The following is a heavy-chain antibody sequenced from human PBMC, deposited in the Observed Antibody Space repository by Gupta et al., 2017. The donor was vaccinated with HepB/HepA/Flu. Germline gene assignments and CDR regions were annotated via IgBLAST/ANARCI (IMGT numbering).Heavy chain of an antibody. V-gene: IGHV3-23*01. CDR3: AREKGGYYLDAFDI. D-gene: IGHD3-22*01. Sequence: EVQLLESGGGLVQRGGSLRLSCTASGCSLSNYAIGWVRQAPGKGLEWVSSISGSAVGGPSTFYANSVKGRFTISRDDSKNTFYLQVNSLRAEDTALYYCAREKGGYYLDAFDIWGQGTMVTVSS. J-gene: IGHJ3*02. CDR2: ISGSAVGGPST. CDR1: GCSLSNYA.